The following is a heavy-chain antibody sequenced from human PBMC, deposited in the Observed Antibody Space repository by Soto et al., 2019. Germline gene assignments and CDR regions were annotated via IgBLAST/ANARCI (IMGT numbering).Heavy chain of an antibody. J-gene: IGHJ4*02. V-gene: IGHV3-23*01. Sequence: PVGSLRLSCVGSGFTFSSYAMSWVHQAPGRGPEWVSAIGGDGSTWYADSVRGRFTISRDNSKNTVYVQMNSLRAEDTAIYYCARDRNCPRDQFDNWGQGIRVTVSS. D-gene: IGHD1-1*01. CDR2: IGGDGST. CDR3: ARDRNCPRDQFDN. CDR1: GFTFSSYA.